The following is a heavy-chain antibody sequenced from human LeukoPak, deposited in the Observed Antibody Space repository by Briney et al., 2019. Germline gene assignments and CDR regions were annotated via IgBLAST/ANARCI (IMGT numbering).Heavy chain of an antibody. J-gene: IGHJ4*02. V-gene: IGHV3-48*02. D-gene: IGHD3-22*01. Sequence: GGSLRLSCAASGFTFNSFGMNWVRQAPGKGLEWVSYISSSSSTIYHADSVKGRFTISRDDAKNSLFLQMNSLRDEDTAVYYCARVRDYYDDYWGQGTLVTVSS. CDR1: GFTFNSFG. CDR3: ARVRDYYDDY. CDR2: ISSSSSTI.